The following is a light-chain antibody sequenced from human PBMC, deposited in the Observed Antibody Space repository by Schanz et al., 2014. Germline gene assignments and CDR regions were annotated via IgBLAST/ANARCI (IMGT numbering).Light chain of an antibody. V-gene: IGLV2-14*03. CDR1: SSDVGVYNY. CDR2: DAS. Sequence: QSALTQPASVSGSPGQSITISCTGTSSDVGVYNYVSWYQQLPGKAPKLMIYDASNRPSGVSNRFSGSKSGNTASLTISGRQAEDEADYYCSSYTSSTTPLVFGTGTKVPVL. CDR3: SSYTSSTTPLV. J-gene: IGLJ1*01.